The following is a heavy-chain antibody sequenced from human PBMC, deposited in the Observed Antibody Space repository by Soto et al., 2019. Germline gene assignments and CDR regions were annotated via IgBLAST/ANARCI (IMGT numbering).Heavy chain of an antibody. CDR2: IKSKTDGGTT. CDR1: GFTFSNAW. J-gene: IGHJ5*02. Sequence: GGSLRLSCAASGFTFSNAWMNWVRQAPGKGLEWVGRIKSKTDGGTTDYAAPVKGRFTISRDDSKNTLYLQMNSLKTEDTAVYYCTTEPASVTLKRTSDPWGQGTLVTVSS. D-gene: IGHD4-17*01. V-gene: IGHV3-15*07. CDR3: TTEPASVTLKRTSDP.